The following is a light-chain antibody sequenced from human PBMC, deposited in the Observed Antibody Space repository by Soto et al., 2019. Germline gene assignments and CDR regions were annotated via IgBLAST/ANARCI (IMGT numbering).Light chain of an antibody. Sequence: PGGGATDSSPDSQTVSNNYLAWYQQKPVHAHPLRIYGASNRATGIPDRFTGSGSGTDFTLTITILEPADFALSYCQRHGCSVQRKFGKGHKVAIK. CDR3: QRHGCSVQRK. CDR1: QTVSNNY. J-gene: IGKJ1*01. V-gene: IGKV3-20*01. CDR2: GAS.